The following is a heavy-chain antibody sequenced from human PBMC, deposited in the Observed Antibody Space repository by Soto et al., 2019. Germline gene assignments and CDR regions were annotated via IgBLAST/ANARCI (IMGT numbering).Heavy chain of an antibody. CDR1: GFSLSTSGVG. D-gene: IGHD4-17*01. J-gene: IGHJ6*02. Sequence: QITLKESGPTLEKPTQTLTLTCTFSGFSLSTSGVGVGWIRQPPGKALEWLALIYWDDDKRYSPSLKSRLTITKDTCKIQVVLTMTNMVPVDTDTYYCAHSSIGYGDYFAIYFCMDIWGQGTTFTVSS. V-gene: IGHV2-5*02. CDR3: AHSSIGYGDYFAIYFCMDI. CDR2: IYWDDDK.